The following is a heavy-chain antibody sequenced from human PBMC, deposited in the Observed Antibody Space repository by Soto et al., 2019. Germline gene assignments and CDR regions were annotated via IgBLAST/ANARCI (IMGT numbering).Heavy chain of an antibody. D-gene: IGHD6-19*01. CDR3: AKSLHSSGPDAFDI. CDR2: ISGSGGST. Sequence: ACLRLSGGARGSSFRGYATSWVRQAPGKGLEWVSAISGSGGSTYYADSVKGRFTISRDNSKNTLYLQMNSLRAEDTAVYYCAKSLHSSGPDAFDIWGHGTMVTLSS. V-gene: IGHV3-23*01. J-gene: IGHJ3*02. CDR1: GSSFRGYA.